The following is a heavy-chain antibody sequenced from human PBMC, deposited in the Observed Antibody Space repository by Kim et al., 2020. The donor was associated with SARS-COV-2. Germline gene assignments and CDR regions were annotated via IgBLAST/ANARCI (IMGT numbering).Heavy chain of an antibody. D-gene: IGHD3-10*01. CDR2: INPSGGT. J-gene: IGHJ4*02. CDR3: ARGLYGGAAY. CDR1: GGSFSGYY. Sequence: SETLSLTCAVYGGSFSGYYCSWIRQPPGKGLEWIGEINPSGGTNYIPSLKSLVTISLDTSRDQFSLKLSSVTAADTAVYYCARGLYGGAAYWGQGTLVTVSS. V-gene: IGHV4-34*01.